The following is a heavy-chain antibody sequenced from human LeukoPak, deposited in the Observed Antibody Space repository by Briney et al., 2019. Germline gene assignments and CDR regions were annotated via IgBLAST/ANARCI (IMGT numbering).Heavy chain of an antibody. V-gene: IGHV1-18*04. CDR2: SSAYNVNT. J-gene: IGHJ3*02. D-gene: IGHD3-9*01. CDR1: GSTFTSDG. Sequence: ASLRVSCKASGSTFTSDGISWVRQTPGQGLEWMGWSSAYNVNTNYAQKIQDRVTMTTNTSTSTAYIELRRLRSDDTAVYYCARDRGWLSHDAFDIWGQGTMVTVSS. CDR3: ARDRGWLSHDAFDI.